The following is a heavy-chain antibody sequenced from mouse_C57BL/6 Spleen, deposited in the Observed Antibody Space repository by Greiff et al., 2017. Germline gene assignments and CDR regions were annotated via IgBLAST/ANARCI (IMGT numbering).Heavy chain of an antibody. CDR2: IYPRSGNT. D-gene: IGHD1-1*01. Sequence: QVQLQQSGAELARPGASVKLSCKASGYTFTNYGISWVKQRTGQGLEWIGEIYPRSGNTYYNEKFKGKATLTADKSSSTAYMELRSLTSEDSAVYFCAPLDILLRYPYAMDYWGQGTSVTVSS. CDR1: GYTFTNYG. J-gene: IGHJ4*01. CDR3: APLDILLRYPYAMDY. V-gene: IGHV1-81*01.